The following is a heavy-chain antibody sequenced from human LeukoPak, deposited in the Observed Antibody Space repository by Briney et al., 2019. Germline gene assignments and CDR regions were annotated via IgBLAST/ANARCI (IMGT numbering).Heavy chain of an antibody. CDR3: ANAEGGYDDHFDY. D-gene: IGHD5-12*01. V-gene: IGHV3-30*18. CDR2: ISYDGSNK. J-gene: IGHJ4*02. CDR1: GFTFSSYG. Sequence: PGGSLRLSCAASGFTFSSYGMHWVRQAPGNGLEWVAVISYDGSNKYYADSVKGRFTISRDNSKNTLYLQMNSLRAEDTAVYYCANAEGGYDDHFDYWGQGTLVTVSS.